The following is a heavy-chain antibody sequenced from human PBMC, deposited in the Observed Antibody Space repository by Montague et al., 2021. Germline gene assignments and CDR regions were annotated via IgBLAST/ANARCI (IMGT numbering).Heavy chain of an antibody. V-gene: IGHV4-38-2*02. CDR3: ASDREAAPFDY. D-gene: IGHD2-15*01. CDR2: ILHRGST. Sequence: SETLSLTCTVSGYSISSCYYWGWIRQPPGKGLEWIGSILHRGSTYYNPSLKSRVTISVDTSKNQFSLKLTSVTAADTALYYCASDREAAPFDYSGQGTLVTGSS. CDR1: GYSISSCYY. J-gene: IGHJ4*02.